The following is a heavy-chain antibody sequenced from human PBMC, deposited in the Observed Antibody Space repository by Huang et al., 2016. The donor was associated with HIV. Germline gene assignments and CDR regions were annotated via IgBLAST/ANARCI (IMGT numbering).Heavy chain of an antibody. CDR3: SHIPINMVGGNLVTGFDH. CDR2: ISWHDDK. D-gene: IGHD3-10*01. J-gene: IGHJ4*02. V-gene: IGHV2-5*01. CDR1: GFSLSTFGVG. Sequence: QITLKESGPAVVKPTQTLTLTCTFSGFSLSTFGVGVGWFRQPPGRALDWLALISWHDDKRYSPSLKSRLSITKDTSKNQVVLTVTNMDPVDTGTYYCSHIPINMVGGNLVTGFDHWGQGTLVAVSS.